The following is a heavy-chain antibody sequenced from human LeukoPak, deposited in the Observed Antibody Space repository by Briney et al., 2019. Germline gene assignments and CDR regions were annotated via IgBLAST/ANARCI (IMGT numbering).Heavy chain of an antibody. CDR1: GGSISSSSYY. CDR2: IYYSGSS. V-gene: IGHV4-39*01. CDR3: ARQIRPSGGGTGDAFDI. Sequence: SETLSLTCTVSGGSISSSSYYWGWIRQPPGKGLEWIGYIYYSGSSYYNPSLKSRVTISVDTSKNQLSLQLTSVTAADTAVYYCARQIRPSGGGTGDAFDIWGQGTMVTVSS. J-gene: IGHJ3*02. D-gene: IGHD3-16*01.